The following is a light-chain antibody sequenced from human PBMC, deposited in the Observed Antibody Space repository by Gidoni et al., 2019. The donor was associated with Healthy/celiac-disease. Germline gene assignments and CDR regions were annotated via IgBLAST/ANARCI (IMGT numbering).Light chain of an antibody. J-gene: IGKJ2*01. Sequence: ILMTQSLDSLSLSLGERATINRKSSQSVLYSSNHNNYLAWYQQKPGQPPKLLIYWASTRESRVPDRFSGSGSGTDFTLTISSLQAEDEAVYYCQQYYSTPPYTFGQGTKVEIK. V-gene: IGKV4-1*01. CDR1: QSVLYSSNHNNY. CDR2: WAS. CDR3: QQYYSTPPYT.